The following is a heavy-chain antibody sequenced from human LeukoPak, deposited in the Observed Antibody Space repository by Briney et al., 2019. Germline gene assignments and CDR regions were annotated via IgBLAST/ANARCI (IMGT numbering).Heavy chain of an antibody. Sequence: SETLSLTCAVYGGSFSGYYWSWIRQPPGKGLEWIGEINHSGSTNYNPSLKSRVTISVDTSKNQFSLKLSSVTAADTAVYYCARGGGYSSSWCPATYLRRMAYGMDVWGQGTTVTVSS. CDR3: ARGGGYSSSWCPATYLRRMAYGMDV. CDR2: INHSGST. D-gene: IGHD6-13*01. CDR1: GGSFSGYY. V-gene: IGHV4-34*01. J-gene: IGHJ6*02.